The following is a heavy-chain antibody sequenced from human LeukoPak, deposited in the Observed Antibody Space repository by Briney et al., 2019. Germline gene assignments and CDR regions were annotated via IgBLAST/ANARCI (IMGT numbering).Heavy chain of an antibody. CDR1: GFTFSSYG. Sequence: PGGSLRLSCAASGFTFSSYGMSWVRQAPGKGLEWVSSISSSSSYIYYADSVKGRFTISRDNAKNSLYLQMNSLRAEDTAVYYCAREPTYYYDSSGYYSAFDIWGQGTMVTVSS. J-gene: IGHJ3*02. D-gene: IGHD3-22*01. CDR2: ISSSSSYI. V-gene: IGHV3-21*01. CDR3: AREPTYYYDSSGYYSAFDI.